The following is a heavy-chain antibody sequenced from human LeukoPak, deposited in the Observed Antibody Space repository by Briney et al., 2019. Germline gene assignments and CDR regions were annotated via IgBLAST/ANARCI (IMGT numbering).Heavy chain of an antibody. J-gene: IGHJ4*02. Sequence: GGSLRLSCAASGFTFSSYAMHWVRQAPGKGLEWVAVISYDGSNRYYADSVKGRFSISRDNSKNTLYLQMNSLRAEDTAVYYCASVVLGYCSSTSCYLPDYWGQGTLVTVSS. D-gene: IGHD2-2*01. CDR2: ISYDGSNR. CDR1: GFTFSSYA. CDR3: ASVVLGYCSSTSCYLPDY. V-gene: IGHV3-30-3*01.